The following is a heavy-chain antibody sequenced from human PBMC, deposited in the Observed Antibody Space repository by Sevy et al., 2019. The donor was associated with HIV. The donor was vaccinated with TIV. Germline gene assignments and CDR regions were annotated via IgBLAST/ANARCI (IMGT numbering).Heavy chain of an antibody. CDR1: GFSLNTYW. CDR3: VRAVAADGSF. D-gene: IGHD6-13*01. J-gene: IGHJ4*02. CDR2: IKQGGSVT. V-gene: IGHV3-7*01. Sequence: GGSLRLSCAASGFSLNTYWMSWVRQAPGKGLEWVANIKQGGSVTYYVDSVKGRFTISRDNARNFLLLQMNSLRAEDTARYYCVRAVAADGSFWGQGTLVTVSS.